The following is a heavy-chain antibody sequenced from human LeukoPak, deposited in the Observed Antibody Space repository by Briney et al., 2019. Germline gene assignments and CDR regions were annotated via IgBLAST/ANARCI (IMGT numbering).Heavy chain of an antibody. Sequence: SETLSLTCTVSGGSISSGSYYWSWIRQPAGKGLEWIGRIYTSGSTNYNPSLKSRVTISVDTSKNQFSLKQSSVTAADTAVYYCARDYFVRSLYYYYYMDVWGKGTTVTVSS. CDR3: ARDYFVRSLYYYYYMDV. CDR2: IYTSGST. J-gene: IGHJ6*03. D-gene: IGHD3-10*01. CDR1: GGSISSGSYY. V-gene: IGHV4-61*02.